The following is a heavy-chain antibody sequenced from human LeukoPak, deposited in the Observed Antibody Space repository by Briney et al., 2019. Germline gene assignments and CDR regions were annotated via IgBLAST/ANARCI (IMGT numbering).Heavy chain of an antibody. D-gene: IGHD5-18*01. Sequence: ASVKVSCKASGYTFSSYAISWVRQAPGQGLEWMGGIIPIFGTANYAQKLQGRVTMTTDTSTSTAYMELRSLRSDDTAVYYCARDYEYSYGYSFDYWGQGTLVTVSS. V-gene: IGHV1-69*05. CDR1: GYTFSSYA. J-gene: IGHJ4*02. CDR3: ARDYEYSYGYSFDY. CDR2: IIPIFGTA.